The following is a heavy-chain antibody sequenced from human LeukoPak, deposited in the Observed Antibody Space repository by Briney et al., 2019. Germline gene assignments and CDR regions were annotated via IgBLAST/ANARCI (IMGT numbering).Heavy chain of an antibody. CDR1: GFTVSSNE. J-gene: IGHJ4*02. Sequence: GGSLRLSCAASGFTVSSNEMSWVRQAPGKGLEWVSSISGGSTYYADSRKGRFTISRDNSKNTLHLQMNSLRAEDTAVYYCARLGYCSSTSCYSHRAKVGYWGQGTLVTVSS. CDR2: ISGGST. D-gene: IGHD2-2*02. CDR3: ARLGYCSSTSCYSHRAKVGY. V-gene: IGHV3-38-3*01.